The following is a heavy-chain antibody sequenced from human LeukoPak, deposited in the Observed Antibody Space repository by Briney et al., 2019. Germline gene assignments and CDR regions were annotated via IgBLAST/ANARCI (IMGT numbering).Heavy chain of an antibody. D-gene: IGHD6-6*01. CDR3: AKDLSSSSGCFDY. J-gene: IGHJ4*02. V-gene: IGHV3-23*01. CDR2: ISGSGGST. Sequence: GGSLRLSCAASGFTFSSYAVSWVRQAPGKGLEWVSAISGSGGSTYYADSVKGRFTISRDNSKNTLYLQMNSLRAEDTAVYYCAKDLSSSSGCFDYWGQGTLVTVSS. CDR1: GFTFSSYA.